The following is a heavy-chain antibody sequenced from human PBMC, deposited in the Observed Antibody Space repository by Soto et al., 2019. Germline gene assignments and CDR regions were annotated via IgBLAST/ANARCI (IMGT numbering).Heavy chain of an antibody. CDR2: IGGSGGT. V-gene: IGHV3-23*01. D-gene: IGHD2-15*01. CDR1: GFTFSSYA. Sequence: EVQLLESGGGLVQPGGSLRLSSAASGFTFSSYAMSWVRLAPGKGLEWFSSIGGSGGTYYADSVKGRFTISRDNSKNMLYLHLNSLRAEDTAMYYCAKGQGWSYYYDSWGQGTLVTVSS. J-gene: IGHJ4*02. CDR3: AKGQGWSYYYDS.